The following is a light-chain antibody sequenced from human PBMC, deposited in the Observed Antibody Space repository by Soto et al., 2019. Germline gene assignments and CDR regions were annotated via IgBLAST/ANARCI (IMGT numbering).Light chain of an antibody. CDR2: GNS. Sequence: QAVLTQPPSVSGAPGQRVTISCTESSSNIGAGYDVHWYQQLPGTAPKLLIYGNSNRPSGVPDRFSGSKSGTSDSLAITGLQAEDEADYYCQSYDSSLSGWVFGGGTKVTVL. V-gene: IGLV1-40*01. CDR1: SSNIGAGYD. CDR3: QSYDSSLSGWV. J-gene: IGLJ3*02.